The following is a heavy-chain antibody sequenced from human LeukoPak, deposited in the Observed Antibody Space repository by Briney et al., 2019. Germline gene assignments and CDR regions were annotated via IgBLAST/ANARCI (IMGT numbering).Heavy chain of an antibody. J-gene: IGHJ4*02. D-gene: IGHD5-18*01. CDR1: GYTFTSYG. CDR2: ISAYNGNT. Sequence: ASVKVSCKASGYTFTSYGISWVRQAPGQGLEWMGWISAYNGNTNYAQKLQGRVTMSTDTSTSTAYMELRSPRSDDTAVYYCARIVDTAMVNDYWGQGTLVTVSS. V-gene: IGHV1-18*01. CDR3: ARIVDTAMVNDY.